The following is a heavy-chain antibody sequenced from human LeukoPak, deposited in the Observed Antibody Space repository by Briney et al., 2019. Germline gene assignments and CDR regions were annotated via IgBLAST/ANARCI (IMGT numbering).Heavy chain of an antibody. Sequence: GGSLRLSCTASGFNFRNYQMHWVRQAPGTGLEWVAVISYDGSNKYYADSVKGRFTISRDNSKNTLYLQMNSLRAEDTAVYYCARVKGYYGSGSYVFDPWGQGTLVTVSS. CDR3: ARVKGYYGSGSYVFDP. D-gene: IGHD3-10*01. CDR1: GFNFRNYQ. J-gene: IGHJ5*02. CDR2: ISYDGSNK. V-gene: IGHV3-30*04.